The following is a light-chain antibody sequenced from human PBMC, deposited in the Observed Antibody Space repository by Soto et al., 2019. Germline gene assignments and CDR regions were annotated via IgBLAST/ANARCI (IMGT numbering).Light chain of an antibody. Sequence: EIVLTQSPGTLSVSPGERATLSCRASQSVTSNYLAWYQQKPGQAPRLLLFGASIRDTGIPARFSGSGSGTDFTLTIRSLESEDFGVYYCQHYGSSPGTFGQGTKVEVK. J-gene: IGKJ1*01. CDR1: QSVTSNY. CDR2: GAS. CDR3: QHYGSSPGT. V-gene: IGKV3-20*01.